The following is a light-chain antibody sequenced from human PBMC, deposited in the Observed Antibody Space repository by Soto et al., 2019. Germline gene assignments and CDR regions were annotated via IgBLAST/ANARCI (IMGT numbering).Light chain of an antibody. Sequence: DIQMTQSPSTLSGSVGDRVTITCRASQSISSWLAWYQQKPGKAPKLLISDASNLEAGVPSRFRGSGSGTDFTFTISRLQPEDIATYYCQQYENLPTFGQGTRLEIK. CDR2: DAS. CDR3: QQYENLPT. CDR1: QSISSW. J-gene: IGKJ5*01. V-gene: IGKV1-5*01.